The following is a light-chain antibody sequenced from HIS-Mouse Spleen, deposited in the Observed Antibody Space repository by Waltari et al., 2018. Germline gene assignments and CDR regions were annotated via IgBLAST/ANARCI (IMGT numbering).Light chain of an antibody. CDR1: ALPKHY. J-gene: IGLJ2*01. Sequence: SYEVTQPPSVSVSPGQTARITCSGDALPKHYAYWYQQKPGQAPVLVIYKDSERPSGIPERFSGSSSGTTVTLTISGVQAEDEADYYCQSADSSGTYVVFGGGTKLTVL. CDR3: QSADSSGTYVV. V-gene: IGLV3-25*03. CDR2: KDS.